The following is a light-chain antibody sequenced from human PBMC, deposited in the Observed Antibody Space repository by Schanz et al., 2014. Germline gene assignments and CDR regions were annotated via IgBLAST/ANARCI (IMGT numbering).Light chain of an antibody. CDR3: AAWDDSLNGWV. CDR1: SSNIGSDS. V-gene: IGLV1-44*01. CDR2: SNN. Sequence: SVLPPPPSASGTPGQRVTISCSGSSSNIGSDSGNWYQQLPGTAPKLLIYSNNQRPSGVTDRFSGSKSGTSASLAIRGLQSEDEAEDYCAAWDDSLNGWVFGGGTKLTVL. J-gene: IGLJ3*02.